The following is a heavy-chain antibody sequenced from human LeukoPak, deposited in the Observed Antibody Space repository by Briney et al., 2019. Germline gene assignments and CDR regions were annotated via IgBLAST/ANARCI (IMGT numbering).Heavy chain of an antibody. CDR2: IYPGDSDT. V-gene: IGHV5-51*01. CDR1: GFRFASSW. D-gene: IGHD5-12*01. CDR3: ARRDVDIVATPFDY. Sequence: GESLKISCEGFGFRFASSWIAWVRQMPGKGLEWMGIIYPGDSDTRYSPSFQGQVTISADKSISTAYLQWSSLKASDTAMYYCARRDVDIVATPFDYWGQGTLVTVSS. J-gene: IGHJ4*02.